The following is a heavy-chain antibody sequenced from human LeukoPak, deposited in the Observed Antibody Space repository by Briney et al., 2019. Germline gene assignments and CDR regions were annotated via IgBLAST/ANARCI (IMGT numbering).Heavy chain of an antibody. V-gene: IGHV1-2*02. CDR2: INPNSGGT. D-gene: IGHD3-10*01. CDR3: ARVYGSGSPWMNFDP. CDR1: GYTLTGYY. Sequence: ASVKVSCKASGYTLTGYYMQWVRQAPGQGLERMGWINPNSGGTNYAQNFQGRVTMTRDTSISTAYMELRGLISDDTAVYYCARVYGSGSPWMNFDPWGQGTLVTVSS. J-gene: IGHJ5*02.